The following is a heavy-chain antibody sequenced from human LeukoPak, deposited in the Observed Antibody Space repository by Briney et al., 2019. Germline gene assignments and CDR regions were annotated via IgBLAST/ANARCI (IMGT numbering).Heavy chain of an antibody. CDR3: ARTSARGYSYGYKGYGY. J-gene: IGHJ4*02. CDR2: MNPNSGNT. Sequence: ASVKVSCKASGYSFTSYDINWVRQATGQGLEWMGWMNPNSGNTGYAQKFQGRVTMTSNTSISTAYMELSSLRSEDTAVYYCARTSARGYSYGYKGYGYWGQGTLVTVSS. V-gene: IGHV1-8*01. D-gene: IGHD5-18*01. CDR1: GYSFTSYD.